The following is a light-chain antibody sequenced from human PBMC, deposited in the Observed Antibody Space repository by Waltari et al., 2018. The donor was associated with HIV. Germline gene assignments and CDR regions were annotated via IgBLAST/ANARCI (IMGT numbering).Light chain of an antibody. J-gene: IGKJ1*01. CDR3: QQRSNSPRT. CDR1: QSVSSY. V-gene: IGKV3-11*01. CDR2: DAS. Sequence: EIVLTQSPATLSLSPGERATPSCRASQSVSSYLAWYQQKPGQAPRLLIYDASNRATGIPARFSGSGSGTDFTLTISSLEPEDFAVYYCQQRSNSPRTFGQGTKVEFK.